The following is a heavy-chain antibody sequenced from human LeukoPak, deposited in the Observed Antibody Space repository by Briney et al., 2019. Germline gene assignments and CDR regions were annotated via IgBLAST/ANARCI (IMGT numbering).Heavy chain of an antibody. CDR1: GFTFSSYG. J-gene: IGHJ4*02. Sequence: GRSLRLSCAASGFTFSSYGMHWVRQAPGKGLEWVALIGYDGTNEYYADSVKGRFTISRDNSKNTLYLQMKSLRAEDTAVYYCVKHFDYWGQGTLVTVSS. CDR3: VKHFDY. CDR2: IGYDGTNE. V-gene: IGHV3-33*06.